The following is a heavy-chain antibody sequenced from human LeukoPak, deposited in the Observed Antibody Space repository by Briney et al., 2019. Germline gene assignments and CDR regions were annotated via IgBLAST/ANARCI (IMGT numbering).Heavy chain of an antibody. CDR3: ARGRIQLWFGSRSYYMDV. J-gene: IGHJ6*03. V-gene: IGHV4-61*02. D-gene: IGHD5-18*01. Sequence: SSETLSLTCTVSGGSISSGSYYWSWIRQPAGKGLEWIGRIYTSGSTNYNPSLKSRVTISVDTSKNQFSLKLSSVTAADTAVYYCARGRIQLWFGSRSYYMDVWGKGTTVTISS. CDR2: IYTSGST. CDR1: GGSISSGSYY.